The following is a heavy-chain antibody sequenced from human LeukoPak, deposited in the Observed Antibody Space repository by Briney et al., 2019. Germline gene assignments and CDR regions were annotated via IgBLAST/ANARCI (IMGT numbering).Heavy chain of an antibody. Sequence: SETLSLTCTVSGGSIRSYYWSWIRQSPGKGLEWIGYIYYSGSTHYNPSLKSRVTMSVDTSKTQFSLKLCSVTAADTAVYYCASGKSGSHGDYWGQGTLSPSPQ. CDR2: IYYSGST. J-gene: IGHJ4*02. V-gene: IGHV4-59*01. D-gene: IGHD1-26*01. CDR1: GGSIRSYY. CDR3: ASGKSGSHGDY.